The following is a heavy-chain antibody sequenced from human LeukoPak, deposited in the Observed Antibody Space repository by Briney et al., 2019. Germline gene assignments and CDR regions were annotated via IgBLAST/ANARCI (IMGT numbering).Heavy chain of an antibody. CDR3: ARAAKDCSGGSCYLRGYYYYYYMDV. CDR2: IGRSSEYM. D-gene: IGHD2-15*01. CDR1: GFTFRNYN. Sequence: GGSLRLSCAASGFTFRNYNMNWVRQSPGKGLEWVSSIGRSSEYMHYAETVKGRFTISRDNSKNTLYLQMNSLRAEDTAVYYCARAAKDCSGGSCYLRGYYYYYYMDVWGKGTTVTISS. J-gene: IGHJ6*03. V-gene: IGHV3-21*01.